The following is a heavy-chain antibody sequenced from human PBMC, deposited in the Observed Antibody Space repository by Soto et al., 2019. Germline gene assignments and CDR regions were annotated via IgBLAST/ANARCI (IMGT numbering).Heavy chain of an antibody. J-gene: IGHJ6*02. CDR2: INPSGSNT. V-gene: IGHV3-11*06. Sequence: PGGSLRLSCAASGFTFSDHYMSWIRQAPGKGLEWISYINPSGSNTDYTDSVKGRFTISRGNAENSLYLQMDSLRAEDTALYYCARGHHSMDVWGQGATVTVSS. CDR3: ARGHHSMDV. CDR1: GFTFSDHY.